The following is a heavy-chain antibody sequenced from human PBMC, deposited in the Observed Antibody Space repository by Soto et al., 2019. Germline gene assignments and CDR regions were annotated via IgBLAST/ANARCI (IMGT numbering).Heavy chain of an antibody. D-gene: IGHD3-16*01. CDR3: ARMGPPRAGWGEFDAFDI. Sequence: WTWIRQHPGKGLEWIGYIFYSGSTYYSPSLRSRVTISLDTSKNQFSLKLSSVTAADTAVYFCARMGPPRAGWGEFDAFDIWGQGTMVTVSS. CDR2: IFYSGST. J-gene: IGHJ3*02. V-gene: IGHV4-31*02.